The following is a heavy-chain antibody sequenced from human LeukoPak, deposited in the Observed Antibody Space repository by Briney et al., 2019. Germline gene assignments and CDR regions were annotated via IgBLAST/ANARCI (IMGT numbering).Heavy chain of an antibody. CDR2: IKEDGSEE. Sequence: GGSLRLSCTASGFTFSIYWMSWVRQAPGKGLEWVASIKEDGSEEHYVDSVEGRFTISRDNARNSVHVQMNSLRAEDTAVYFCARIRPGNYFDYWGQGALVTVSS. CDR3: ARIRPGNYFDY. CDR1: GFTFSIYW. D-gene: IGHD6-6*01. V-gene: IGHV3-7*01. J-gene: IGHJ4*02.